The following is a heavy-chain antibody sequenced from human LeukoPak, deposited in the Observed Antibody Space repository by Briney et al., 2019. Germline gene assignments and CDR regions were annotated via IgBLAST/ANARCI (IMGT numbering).Heavy chain of an antibody. Sequence: GGSLRLSCAVSGITLSNYAMSWVRQAPGKGLEWVAGISDSGGSTNYADSVKGRFTISRDNPKNTLYLQMNSLRAEDTAVYFCAKRGVVIRVFLVAFHKEAYYFDSWGQGALVTVSS. CDR1: GITLSNYA. J-gene: IGHJ4*02. CDR2: ISDSGGST. D-gene: IGHD3-10*01. V-gene: IGHV3-23*01. CDR3: AKRGVVIRVFLVAFHKEAYYFDS.